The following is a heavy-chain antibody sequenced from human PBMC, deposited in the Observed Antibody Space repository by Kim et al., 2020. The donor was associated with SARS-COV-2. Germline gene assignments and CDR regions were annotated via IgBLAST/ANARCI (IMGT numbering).Heavy chain of an antibody. D-gene: IGHD2-2*01. CDR2: IKQDGSEK. CDR3: ARKIKGYCGSTSCPTIYY. CDR1: GFTFSNYW. Sequence: GSLRLSCSASGFTFSNYWMTWVRQAPGKGLEWVANIKQDGSEKYYVDSVKGRFTISRDNAKNSLYLQVNSLRAEDTAVYYCARKIKGYCGSTSCPTIYY. J-gene: IGHJ6*01. V-gene: IGHV3-7*01.